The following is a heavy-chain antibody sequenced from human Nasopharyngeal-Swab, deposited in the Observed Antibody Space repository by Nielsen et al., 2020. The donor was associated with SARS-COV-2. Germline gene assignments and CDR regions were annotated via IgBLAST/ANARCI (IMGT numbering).Heavy chain of an antibody. J-gene: IGHJ4*02. CDR1: GGSVSSDNW. Sequence: SEILSLTCAVSGGSVSSDNWWSWVRQPSGKRLEWIGEVKHNVSTNYNPSLKSRVTISLDKTKNQVSLRVNSLTAADTAVYYCASFYDFWNWGQGTLVTVSS. CDR2: VKHNVST. CDR3: ASFYDFWN. D-gene: IGHD3-3*01. V-gene: IGHV4-4*02.